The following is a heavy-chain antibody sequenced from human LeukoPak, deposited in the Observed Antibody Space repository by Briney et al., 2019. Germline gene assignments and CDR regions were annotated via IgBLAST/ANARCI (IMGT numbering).Heavy chain of an antibody. D-gene: IGHD2-15*01. CDR3: ARGLRCLYYYYGMDV. V-gene: IGHV4-34*01. Sequence: SETLSLTCAVYGGSFSGYYWSWIRQPPGKGLEWIGEINHSGSTNYNPSLKSRVTISVDTSKNQFSLKLSSVTAADTAVYYCARGLRCLYYYYGMDVWGQGTTVTVSS. CDR1: GGSFSGYY. CDR2: INHSGST. J-gene: IGHJ6*02.